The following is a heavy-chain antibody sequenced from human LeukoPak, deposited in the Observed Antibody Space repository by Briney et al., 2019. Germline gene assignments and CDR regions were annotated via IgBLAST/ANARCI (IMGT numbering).Heavy chain of an antibody. Sequence: SETLSLTCTVSGGSISSSSYYWGWIRQPPGKGLEWIGSIYYSGSTYYNPSLKSRVTISVDTSKNQFSLKLSSVTAADTAVYYCASQLEDYYDSSGYYDYWGQGTLVTVFS. D-gene: IGHD3-22*01. V-gene: IGHV4-39*01. J-gene: IGHJ4*02. CDR1: GGSISSSSYY. CDR2: IYYSGST. CDR3: ASQLEDYYDSSGYYDY.